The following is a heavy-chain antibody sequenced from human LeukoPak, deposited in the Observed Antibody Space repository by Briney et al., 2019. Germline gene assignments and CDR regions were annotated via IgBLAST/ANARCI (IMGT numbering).Heavy chain of an antibody. CDR3: AREYEVGPHPYYFDK. CDR1: GFTFGDYA. J-gene: IGHJ4*02. D-gene: IGHD2-2*01. Sequence: GGSLRLSCTASGFTFGDYAMNWVRQAPGKGLEWVASIKQDGSERYYVDSVRGRFTVSRDNAKNSLYLQMNSLRAEDTAVYYCAREYEVGPHPYYFDKWGQGTLVTVSS. CDR2: IKQDGSER. V-gene: IGHV3-7*01.